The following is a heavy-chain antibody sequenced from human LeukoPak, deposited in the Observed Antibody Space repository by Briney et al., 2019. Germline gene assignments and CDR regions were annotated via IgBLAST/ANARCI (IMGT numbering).Heavy chain of an antibody. CDR3: ARERDGYNSDAFDI. J-gene: IGHJ3*02. CDR1: GGSISSYY. CDR2: IYYSGST. D-gene: IGHD5-24*01. Sequence: SETLSLTCTVSGGSISSYYWSWIRQPPGKGLEWIGYIYYSGSTNYNPSLESRVTISVDTSKNQFSLKLSSVTAADTAVYYCARERDGYNSDAFDIWGQGTMVTVSS. V-gene: IGHV4-59*01.